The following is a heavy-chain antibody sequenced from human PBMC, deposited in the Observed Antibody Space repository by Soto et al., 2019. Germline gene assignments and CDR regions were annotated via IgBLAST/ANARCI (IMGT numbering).Heavy chain of an antibody. V-gene: IGHV3-23*01. J-gene: IGHJ3*01. Sequence: EVKLLESAGGLVQPGESLRLSCAASGFRFWTYSMSWVRQAPGKGLEWVSGISGDGSATSYADSLKGRFTVSRDNSKDTLFLQMNTLRVEDTAVYYCAKTRLYDNNDYHRDGFDVWGPGTAVTVS. CDR3: AKTRLYDNNDYHRDGFDV. CDR2: ISGDGSAT. CDR1: GFRFWTYS. D-gene: IGHD5-12*01.